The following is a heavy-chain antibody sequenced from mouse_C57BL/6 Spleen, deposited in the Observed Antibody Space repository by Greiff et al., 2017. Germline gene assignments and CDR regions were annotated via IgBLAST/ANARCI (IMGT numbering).Heavy chain of an antibody. CDR3: ARLRDGYDAWFAY. CDR2: IYPGSGNT. J-gene: IGHJ3*01. V-gene: IGHV1-76*01. Sequence: QVQLQQSGAELVRPGASVKLSCKASGYTFTDYYVNWVKQRPGQGLEWIARIYPGSGNTYYNEKFKGKATLTAEKSSSTAYMQLSSLTSEDSAVYFCARLRDGYDAWFAYWGQGTLVTVSA. CDR1: GYTFTDYY. D-gene: IGHD2-2*01.